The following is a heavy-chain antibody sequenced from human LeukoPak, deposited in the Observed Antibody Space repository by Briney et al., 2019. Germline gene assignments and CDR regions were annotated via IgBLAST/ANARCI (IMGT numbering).Heavy chain of an antibody. J-gene: IGHJ4*02. CDR3: ARSYSGYDYLDY. V-gene: IGHV5-10-1*01. CDR2: INPSDSYT. Sequence: GETPTTSRKGSGYSFPSYWITWVRQMPGKGLEGVGRINPSDSYTNYSPSVQGHVTISADKSISTADLQWSSLKASGTAMYYCARSYSGYDYLDYWGQGTLVTVSS. CDR1: GYSFPSYW. D-gene: IGHD5-12*01.